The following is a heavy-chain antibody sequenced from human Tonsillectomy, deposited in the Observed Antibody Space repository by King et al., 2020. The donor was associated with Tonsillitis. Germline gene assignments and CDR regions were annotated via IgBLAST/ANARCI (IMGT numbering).Heavy chain of an antibody. CDR1: GGSISSGGYY. V-gene: IGHV4-30-4*01. CDR3: ARTLAYYYMDV. Sequence: VPLQESGPGLVKPSQTLSLTCTVSGGSISSGGYYWSWIRQPPGKGLEWIGYIYDSGSTYYNPSLKSRVTISVDTSKNQFSLKLSSVTATDTAVYYCARTLAYYYMDVWGKGTTVTVSS. CDR2: IYDSGST. J-gene: IGHJ6*03.